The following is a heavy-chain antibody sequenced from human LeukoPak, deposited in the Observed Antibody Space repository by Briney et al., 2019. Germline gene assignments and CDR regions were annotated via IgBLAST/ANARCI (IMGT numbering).Heavy chain of an antibody. CDR1: GFTFSSYG. CDR2: ISYDGSNK. Sequence: GGSLRLSCAASGFTFSSYGMHWVRQTPGKGLEWLAVISYDGSNKDYADSVKGRFTISRDNSKNTLYLQMRSLRVEDTGVYYCAKDRGSSGRNYFDQWGQGTLVTVSS. J-gene: IGHJ4*02. CDR3: AKDRGSSGRNYFDQ. D-gene: IGHD6-19*01. V-gene: IGHV3-30*18.